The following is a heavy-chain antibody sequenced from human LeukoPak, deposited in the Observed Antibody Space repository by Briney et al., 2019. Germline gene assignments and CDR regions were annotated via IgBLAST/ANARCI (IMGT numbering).Heavy chain of an antibody. J-gene: IGHJ4*02. CDR1: GGSISSSSHY. D-gene: IGHD1-26*01. Sequence: PSETLSLTCTVSGGSISSSSHYWGWIRQPPGKGLEWIGSIYYSGSTYYNPSLKSRVTISVDTSKNQFSLKLSSVTAADTAVYYCASLVGFSGSYWGDYWGQGTLVTVSS. CDR3: ASLVGFSGSYWGDY. CDR2: IYYSGST. V-gene: IGHV4-39*01.